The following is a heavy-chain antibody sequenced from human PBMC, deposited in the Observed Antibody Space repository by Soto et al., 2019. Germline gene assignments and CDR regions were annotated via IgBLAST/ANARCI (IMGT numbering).Heavy chain of an antibody. CDR2: ISHDGSNK. Sequence: QVQLVESGGGVVQPGRSLRLSCAASGFIFSNYGMHWVRQAPGKRLEWVALISHDGSNKYYADSAKGRFTISRDNSKNTLYLQINSLRPEDTAVYYCAKRDGSGWYYFDFWGQGTLVTVSS. J-gene: IGHJ4*02. CDR1: GFIFSNYG. CDR3: AKRDGSGWYYFDF. V-gene: IGHV3-30*18. D-gene: IGHD6-19*01.